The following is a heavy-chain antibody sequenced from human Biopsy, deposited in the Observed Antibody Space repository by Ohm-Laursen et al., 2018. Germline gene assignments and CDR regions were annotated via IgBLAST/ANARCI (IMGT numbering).Heavy chain of an antibody. V-gene: IGHV4-59*07. D-gene: IGHD5-24*01. J-gene: IGHJ2*01. CDR2: IYFTGRT. CDR1: NVSFRSIY. Sequence: PSDTLSLTCVVYNVSFRSIYWSWIRQPPGKALEWIGYIYFTGRTSYNPSLKSRVTMSVNTSKKQFSLRLSSVTAADTAVYYCASAGYNPDWNFDLWGRGTRVTVSS. CDR3: ASAGYNPDWNFDL.